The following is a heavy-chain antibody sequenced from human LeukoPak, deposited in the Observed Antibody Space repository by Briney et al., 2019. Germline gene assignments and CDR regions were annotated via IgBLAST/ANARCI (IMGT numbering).Heavy chain of an antibody. J-gene: IGHJ3*02. CDR1: GGSVNSYY. CDR3: AKILGSGVWYGFDI. Sequence: SETLSLTCSVSGGSVNSYYWSWIRQPPGKGQEWIGYIYTTGRTNYNSSLKSRVTISVDTSKNQFSLKLSSVTAADTAVYYCAKILGSGVWYGFDIWGQGTMVTVSS. D-gene: IGHD7-27*01. CDR2: IYTTGRT. V-gene: IGHV4-4*09.